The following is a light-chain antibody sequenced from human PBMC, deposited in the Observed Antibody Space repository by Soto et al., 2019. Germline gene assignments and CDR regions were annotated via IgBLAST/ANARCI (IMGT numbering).Light chain of an antibody. CDR1: QSVSSN. V-gene: IGKV3D-15*01. Sequence: EIVMTQSPATLSVSPGERATLSCRASQSVSSNLAWYQQKPGQVPRLLIYGASTRATGIPARFSGGGSGTEFTLPVSSLQSEDFAVYYCQQYNNWPFTFGPGTKVDIK. J-gene: IGKJ3*01. CDR2: GAS. CDR3: QQYNNWPFT.